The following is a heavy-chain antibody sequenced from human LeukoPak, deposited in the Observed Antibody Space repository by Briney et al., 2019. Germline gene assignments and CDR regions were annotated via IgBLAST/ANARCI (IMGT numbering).Heavy chain of an antibody. Sequence: SETLSLTCAVSGGSISSYYWNWIRQPAGKGLEWIGRIYSSGSTTYNPSLTSRVTMSVDKSKNQFSLKLSSVPAADTAVYYCARRDALGWYFDYWGQGTLVTAYS. CDR2: IYSSGST. CDR1: GGSISSYY. V-gene: IGHV4-4*07. CDR3: ARRDALGWYFDY. D-gene: IGHD5-24*01. J-gene: IGHJ4*02.